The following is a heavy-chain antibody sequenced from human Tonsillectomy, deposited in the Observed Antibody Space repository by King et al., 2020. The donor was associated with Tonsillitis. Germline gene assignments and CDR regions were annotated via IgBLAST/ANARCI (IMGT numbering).Heavy chain of an antibody. CDR2: ITSTSKTI. V-gene: IGHV3-48*01. Sequence: VQLVESGGGLVQPGGSLRLSCVASGFTFSSYSMNWVRQAPGKGLEWISYITSTSKTIYYADSVKGRFTISRDNAKNSLSLQMNSLRAEDTAVYYCARDGPPKDWNYDVEAFDIWGQGTMVSVSS. D-gene: IGHD1-7*01. J-gene: IGHJ3*02. CDR3: ARDGPPKDWNYDVEAFDI. CDR1: GFTFSSYS.